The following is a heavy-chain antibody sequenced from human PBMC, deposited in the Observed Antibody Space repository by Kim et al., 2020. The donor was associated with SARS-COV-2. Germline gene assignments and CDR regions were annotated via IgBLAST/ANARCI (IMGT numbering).Heavy chain of an antibody. V-gene: IGHV1-46*01. D-gene: IGHD3-22*01. CDR2: INPSGGST. J-gene: IGHJ4*02. CDR3: ARGFDHYYDSSAPGDPYYFDY. Sequence: ASVKVSCKASGYTFTSYYMHWVRQAPGQGLEWMGIINPSGGSTSYAQKFQGRVTMTRDTSTSTAYMELSSLRSEDTAVYYCARGFDHYYDSSAPGDPYYFDYWGQGALVTVSS. CDR1: GYTFTSYY.